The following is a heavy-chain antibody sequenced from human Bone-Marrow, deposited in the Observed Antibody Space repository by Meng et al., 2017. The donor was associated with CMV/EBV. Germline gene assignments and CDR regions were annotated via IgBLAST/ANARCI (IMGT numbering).Heavy chain of an antibody. CDR2: IYYSGST. CDR1: GGSVSSGSYY. V-gene: IGHV4-61*01. D-gene: IGHD2-2*01. CDR3: ARRIVVVPADTPLYYYYGMDV. Sequence: SETMSPTCTVYGGSVSSGSYYWSWIRQPPGKGLEWIGYIYYSGSTNYNPSLKSRVTISVDTSKNQFSLKLSSVTAADTAVYYCARRIVVVPADTPLYYYYGMDVWGQGTTVTVSS. J-gene: IGHJ6*02.